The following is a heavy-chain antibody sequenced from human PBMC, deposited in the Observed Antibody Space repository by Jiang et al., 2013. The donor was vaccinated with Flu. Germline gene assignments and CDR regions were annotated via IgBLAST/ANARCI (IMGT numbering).Heavy chain of an antibody. V-gene: IGHV5-51*01. CDR3: ARLLFHQQDYSNLDY. CDR2: IYPGDSDT. J-gene: IGHJ4*02. D-gene: IGHD4-11*01. CDR1: SYW. Sequence: SYWIGWVRQMPGKGLEWMGIIYPGDSDTRYSPSFQGQVTISADKSISTAYLQWSSLKASDTAMYYCARLLFHQQDYSNLDYWGQGTLVTVSS.